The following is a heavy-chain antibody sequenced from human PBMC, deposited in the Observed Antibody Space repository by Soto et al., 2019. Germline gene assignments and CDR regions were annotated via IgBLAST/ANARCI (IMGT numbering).Heavy chain of an antibody. D-gene: IGHD1-1*01. J-gene: IGHJ2*01. V-gene: IGHV3-13*05. CDR2: ISVAGNP. CDR3: AREIEATGYWYFDL. CDR1: GFTFRSYD. Sequence: GGSLRLSCAASGFTFRSYDMHWVRQISGKGLEWVSAISVAGNPHYSDSVQGRFAISRENAKNSLYLRMNSLRVGDTAVYYCAREIEATGYWYFDLWGRGTLVTVSS.